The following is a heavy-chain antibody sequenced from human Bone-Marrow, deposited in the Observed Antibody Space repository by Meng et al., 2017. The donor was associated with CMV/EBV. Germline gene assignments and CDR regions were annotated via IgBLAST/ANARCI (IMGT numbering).Heavy chain of an antibody. D-gene: IGHD6-13*01. Sequence: GGSLRLSCAASGFTFSSYEMNWVRQAPGKGLEWVAGIRYDGSKKYYGDSVKGRFAISRDNSKNTHYLQMNSLRAEDTAVYYCAKEAGSNNWYFDLWGRGTLVTVSS. CDR3: AKEAGSNNWYFDL. CDR1: GFTFSSYE. J-gene: IGHJ2*01. V-gene: IGHV3-30*02. CDR2: IRYDGSKK.